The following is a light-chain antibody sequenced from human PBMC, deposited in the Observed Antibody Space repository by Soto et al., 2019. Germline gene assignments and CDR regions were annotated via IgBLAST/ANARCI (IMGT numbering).Light chain of an antibody. CDR2: DAS. CDR1: QGVSRW. J-gene: IGKJ1*01. V-gene: IGKV1-12*01. CDR3: LQDYGDSWT. Sequence: DIQMTQSPSSVSASVGDRVTITCRASQGVSRWLAWYQQKPGRAPKLLIYDASSLQSGVPSKFSGSGSGTDFTLTISSLQPEDFASYYCLQDYGDSWTFGQGTKVDIK.